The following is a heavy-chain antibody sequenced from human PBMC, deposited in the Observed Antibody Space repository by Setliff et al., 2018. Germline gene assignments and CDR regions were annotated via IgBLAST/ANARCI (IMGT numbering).Heavy chain of an antibody. Sequence: GASVKVSCKASGYTFTDFGINWVRQAPGQGLEWMGWINPNSGDTKYAQNFQGRVTMTRDTPISTAYMELSSLRSEDTAVYYCARGVQLGGGSYYYYYMDVWGKGTTVTVSS. D-gene: IGHD1-1*01. CDR1: GYTFTDFG. J-gene: IGHJ6*03. CDR2: INPNSGDT. V-gene: IGHV1-2*02. CDR3: ARGVQLGGGSYYYYYMDV.